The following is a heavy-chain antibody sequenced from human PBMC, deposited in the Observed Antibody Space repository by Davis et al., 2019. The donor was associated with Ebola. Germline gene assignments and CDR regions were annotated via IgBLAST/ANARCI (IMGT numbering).Heavy chain of an antibody. CDR1: GFTFSTYS. CDR2: ISSSRNTI. J-gene: IGHJ6*02. V-gene: IGHV3-48*04. D-gene: IGHD1-26*01. CDR3: ARGDRSGSYLFYYYGMDV. Sequence: GGSLRLSCAASGFTFSTYSMNWVRQAPGKGLEWVSYISSSRNTIYYADSVKGRFTISRDNAKNSLYLQMNSLRAEDTAVYYCARGDRSGSYLFYYYGMDVWGQGTTVTVSS.